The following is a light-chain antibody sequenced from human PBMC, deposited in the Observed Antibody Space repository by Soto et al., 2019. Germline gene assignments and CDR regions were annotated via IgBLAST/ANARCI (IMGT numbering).Light chain of an antibody. CDR1: SSDVGGSNH. CDR3: SSYPTIRTVK. Sequence: QSALTQPASVSGSPGQSITISCTGTSSDVGGSNHVSWYQQHPDKAPRLMIYDVTNRPSGVSNRFSGSKSGNTASLTISGLQAEDEADYYCSSYPTIRTVKFGGGTKLTVL. V-gene: IGLV2-14*03. CDR2: DVT. J-gene: IGLJ2*01.